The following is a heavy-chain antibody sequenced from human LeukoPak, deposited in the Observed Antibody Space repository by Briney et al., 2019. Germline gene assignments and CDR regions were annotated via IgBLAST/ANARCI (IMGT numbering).Heavy chain of an antibody. CDR1: GGSISSSSYY. V-gene: IGHV4-39*01. D-gene: IGHD6-19*01. CDR3: AIELGYSSGWSRFDY. Sequence: SETLSLTCTVSGGSISSSSYYWGWIRQPPGKGLEWIGSIYYSGSTYYNPSLKSRVTISVDTSKNQFSLKLSSVTPDDTAVYYCAIELGYSSGWSRFDYWGQGTLVTVSS. J-gene: IGHJ4*02. CDR2: IYYSGST.